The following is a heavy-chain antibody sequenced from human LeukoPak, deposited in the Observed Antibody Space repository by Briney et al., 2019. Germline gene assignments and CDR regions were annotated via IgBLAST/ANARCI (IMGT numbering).Heavy chain of an antibody. D-gene: IGHD5-12*01. Sequence: GGSLRLSCAASGFTFSSYSMNWVRQAPGKGLEWVSSISSSSSYIYYADSVKGRFTISRDNAKNSPYLQMNSLRAEDTAVYYCARDRAGTGDIVDWGQGTLVTVSS. J-gene: IGHJ4*02. V-gene: IGHV3-21*01. CDR2: ISSSSSYI. CDR3: ARDRAGTGDIVD. CDR1: GFTFSSYS.